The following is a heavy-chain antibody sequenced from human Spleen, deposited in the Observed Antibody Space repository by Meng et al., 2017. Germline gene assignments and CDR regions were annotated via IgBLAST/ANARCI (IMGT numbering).Heavy chain of an antibody. CDR3: ATRGNPYLNC. CDR1: GYNFPDYY. V-gene: IGHV1-18*04. J-gene: IGHJ4*02. CDR2: INTYNGKT. Sequence: ASVKVSCKPSGYNFPDYYIHWVRQAPGQGLEWLGWINTYNGKTDYAQKFQGRITMSTDTFTSTAYMELRNLRSDDTAVYYCATRGNPYLNCWGQGTLVTVS.